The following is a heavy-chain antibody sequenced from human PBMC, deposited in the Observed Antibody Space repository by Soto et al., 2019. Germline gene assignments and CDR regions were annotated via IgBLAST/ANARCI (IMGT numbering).Heavy chain of an antibody. V-gene: IGHV3-30*18. CDR2: ISYGGDNK. J-gene: IGHJ4*02. CDR3: AKGDVAAAAPLS. D-gene: IGHD6-13*01. CDR1: GFTFSSYG. Sequence: PGGSLRLSCAASGFTFSSYGMHWVRQAPGKGLEWVSAISYGGDNKYYADSVKGRFSISRGNSRNTLYLQMNSLRAKDTAVYYCAKGDVAAAAPLSWGQGTLVTVSS.